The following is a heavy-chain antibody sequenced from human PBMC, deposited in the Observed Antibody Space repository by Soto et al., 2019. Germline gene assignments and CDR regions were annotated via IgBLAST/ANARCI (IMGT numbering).Heavy chain of an antibody. D-gene: IGHD1-7*01. V-gene: IGHV3-21*01. CDR2: ISSSGSFM. CDR3: ARDPPTGATLDWFDS. Sequence: SGGSLRLSCAASGFSFSSDSMGWVRQAPGKGLEWVSSISSSGSFMNYADSVKGRFTISRDNAKNSVFLHMTSLKDEDTAVYYCARDPPTGATLDWFDSWGQGTLVTVSS. J-gene: IGHJ5*01. CDR1: GFSFSSDS.